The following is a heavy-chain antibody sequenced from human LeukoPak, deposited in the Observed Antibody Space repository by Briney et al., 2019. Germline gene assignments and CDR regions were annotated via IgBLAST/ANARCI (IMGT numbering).Heavy chain of an antibody. D-gene: IGHD2-2*01. V-gene: IGHV4-39*01. J-gene: IGHJ4*02. Sequence: PSETLSLTCTVSGGSISSSSYYWGWIRQPPGKGLEWIGSIYYSGSTYYNPSLKSRVTISVDTSKNQFSLKLSSVTAADTAVYYCARSNIVVVPAAAFDYWGQGTLVTVSS. CDR1: GGSISSSSYY. CDR3: ARSNIVVVPAAAFDY. CDR2: IYYSGST.